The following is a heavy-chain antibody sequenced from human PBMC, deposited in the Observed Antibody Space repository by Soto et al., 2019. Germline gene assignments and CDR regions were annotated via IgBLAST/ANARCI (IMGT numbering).Heavy chain of an antibody. V-gene: IGHV4-34*01. J-gene: IGHJ4*02. D-gene: IGHD2-8*02. Sequence: QVQLQQWGAGLLKPSETLSLTCAVYGVSFSGYYWTWIRQPPGTVLELIGEINHSGSTNYNPSLKSRVTISVDTSKNQFSLKLTSVTAADTAVYYCARDKITGLFDYWGQGTLVTVSS. CDR3: ARDKITGLFDY. CDR2: INHSGST. CDR1: GVSFSGYY.